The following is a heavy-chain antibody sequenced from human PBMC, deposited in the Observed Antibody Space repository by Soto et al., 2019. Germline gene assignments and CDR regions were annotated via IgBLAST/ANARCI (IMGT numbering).Heavy chain of an antibody. CDR3: AKTPWGEYSYGPDNYYYMDV. V-gene: IGHV3-23*01. CDR2: ISGSGGST. CDR1: GFTFSSYA. J-gene: IGHJ6*03. D-gene: IGHD5-18*01. Sequence: HPGGSLRLSCAASGFTFSSYAMSWVRQAPGKGLEWVSAISGSGGSTYYADSVKGRFTISRDNSKNTLYLQMNSLRAEDTAVYYFAKTPWGEYSYGPDNYYYMDVWGKGTTVTVSS.